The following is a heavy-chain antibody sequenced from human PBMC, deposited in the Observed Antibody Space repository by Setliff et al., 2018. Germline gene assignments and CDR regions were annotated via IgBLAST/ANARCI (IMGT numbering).Heavy chain of an antibody. CDR2: IYYSGST. CDR3: ARQPSSGAYYNPRPYYFDS. J-gene: IGHJ4*02. D-gene: IGHD3-10*01. Sequence: PSETLSLTCTVSGGSISSYYWSWIRQPPGKGLEWIGYIYYSGSTNYNPSLKSRVTISVDTSKNQFSLKLRSVTAADTAVYFCARQPSSGAYYNPRPYYFDSWGQGTLVTVSS. CDR1: GGSISSYY. V-gene: IGHV4-59*08.